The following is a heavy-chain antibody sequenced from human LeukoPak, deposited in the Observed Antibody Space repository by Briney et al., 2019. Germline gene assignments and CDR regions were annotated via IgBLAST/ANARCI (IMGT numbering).Heavy chain of an antibody. Sequence: PSETLSLTCAVYGGSFSGYYWSWIRQPPGEGLEWIGEINHSGSTNYNPSLKSRVTISVDTSKNQFSLKLSSVTAADTAVYYCASNDYGGTCEYWGQGTLVTVSS. CDR1: GGSFSGYY. CDR3: ASNDYGGTCEY. D-gene: IGHD4-17*01. CDR2: INHSGST. J-gene: IGHJ4*02. V-gene: IGHV4-34*01.